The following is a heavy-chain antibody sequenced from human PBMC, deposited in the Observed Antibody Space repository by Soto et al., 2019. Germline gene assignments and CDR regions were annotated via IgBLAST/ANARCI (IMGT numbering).Heavy chain of an antibody. J-gene: IGHJ4*02. CDR3: ARAVRYSGYDTIDY. Sequence: QVQLQQRGAGLLKPSETLSLTCAVYGGSFSGYYWSWIRQPPGKGLEWIGEINHSGSTNYNPSLKSRVTISVDTSKNQFSLKLSSVTAADTAVYYCARAVRYSGYDTIDYWGQGTLVTVSS. CDR2: INHSGST. D-gene: IGHD5-12*01. CDR1: GGSFSGYY. V-gene: IGHV4-34*01.